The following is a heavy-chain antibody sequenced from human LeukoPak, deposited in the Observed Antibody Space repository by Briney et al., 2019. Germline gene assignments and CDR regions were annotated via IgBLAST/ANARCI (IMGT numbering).Heavy chain of an antibody. J-gene: IGHJ4*02. CDR1: GFTFIDYD. CDR2: IGIRGDT. CDR3: ARGGIQVSGIDEFGY. V-gene: IGHV3-13*01. Sequence: GGSLRLSCAASGFTFIDYDMHWARQVIGKGLEWVSAIGIRGDTHYSGSVKGRFTISRENAESSLYLQMNSLRAEDTAVYYCARGGIQVSGIDEFGYWGQGTLVTVSS. D-gene: IGHD6-19*01.